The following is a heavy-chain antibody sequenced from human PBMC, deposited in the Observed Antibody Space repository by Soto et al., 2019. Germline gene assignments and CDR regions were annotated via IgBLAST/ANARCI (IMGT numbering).Heavy chain of an antibody. J-gene: IGHJ4*02. D-gene: IGHD3-22*01. CDR2: IYYSGNS. CDR3: ARHWSHDSNGWAHYYFDY. Sequence: SETLSLTCTVAGGSISSSIYYWGWIRQPPGKGLEWIGSIYYSGNSYYNPSLASQVPISVGTSKDQFSLKLRSVTAADTAEYYCARHWSHDSNGWAHYYFDYWGQGTLVTVS. V-gene: IGHV4-39*01. CDR1: GGSISSSIYY.